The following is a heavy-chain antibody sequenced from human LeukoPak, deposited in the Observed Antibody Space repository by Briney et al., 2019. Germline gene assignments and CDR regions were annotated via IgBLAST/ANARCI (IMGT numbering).Heavy chain of an antibody. D-gene: IGHD1-26*01. CDR3: ARSPVGANYYDY. CDR1: GYTFTSYG. CDR2: ISAYNGNT. Sequence: ASVKVSCKASGYTFTSYGISWVRQAPGQGLEWMGRISAYNGNTNYAQKFQGRVTITADESTSTVYMELSSLKSEDTAVYYCARSPVGANYYDYWGQGTLVTASS. V-gene: IGHV1-18*01. J-gene: IGHJ4*02.